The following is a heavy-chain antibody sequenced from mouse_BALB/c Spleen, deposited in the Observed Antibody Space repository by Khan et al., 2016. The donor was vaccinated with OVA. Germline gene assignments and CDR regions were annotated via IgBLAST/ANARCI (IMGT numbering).Heavy chain of an antibody. CDR1: GYSITSGYG. Sequence: EVQLQESGPGLVKPSQSLSLTCTVTGYSITSGYGWNWIRQFPGNKLEWMGYISYSGSTYYNPSLKSRTSITRDTYKNQFFLQLNSVNTGDTATYYCARTARIKYWGQGTTLTVSS. J-gene: IGHJ2*01. D-gene: IGHD1-2*01. V-gene: IGHV3-2*02. CDR3: ARTARIKY. CDR2: ISYSGST.